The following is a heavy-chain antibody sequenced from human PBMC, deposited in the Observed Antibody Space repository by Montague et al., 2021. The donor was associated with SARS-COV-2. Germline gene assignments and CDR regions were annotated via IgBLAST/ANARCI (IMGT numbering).Heavy chain of an antibody. CDR1: GGSISSSSYY. J-gene: IGHJ5*02. Sequence: SETLSLTCTVSGGSISSSSYYWGWIRQPQGQGLEWIGSINYSGSAYYNPSLRSRVTISVETSKNQFSLKLSSVTAADTAVYYCARQKRRITIFGVVIPPVLPWFDPWGQGTLVTVSS. D-gene: IGHD3-3*01. CDR2: INYSGSA. V-gene: IGHV4-39*01. CDR3: ARQKRRITIFGVVIPPVLPWFDP.